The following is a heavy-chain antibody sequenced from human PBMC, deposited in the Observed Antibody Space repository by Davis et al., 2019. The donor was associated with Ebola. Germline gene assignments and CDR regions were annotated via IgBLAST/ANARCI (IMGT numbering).Heavy chain of an antibody. CDR2: ISAYNGNT. CDR1: GYTFTSYG. Sequence: AASVKVSCKASGYTFTSYGISWVRHAPGQGLERMGWISAYNGNTNYAQKLQGRVTMTTDTSTSTAYMELRSLRSDDTAVYYGAREEHTLLVWDYWGQGTLVTVSS. J-gene: IGHJ4*02. V-gene: IGHV1-18*01. CDR3: AREEHTLLVWDY. D-gene: IGHD3-3*02.